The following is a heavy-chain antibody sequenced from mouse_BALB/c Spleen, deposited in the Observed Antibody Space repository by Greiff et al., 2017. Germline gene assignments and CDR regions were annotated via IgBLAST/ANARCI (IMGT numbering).Heavy chain of an antibody. D-gene: IGHD2-14*01. CDR1: GYSITSGYY. CDR2: ISYDGSN. J-gene: IGHJ2*01. CDR3: ARGVPGLDY. V-gene: IGHV3-6*02. Sequence: EVKLMESGPGLVKPSQSLSLTCSVTGYSITSGYYWNWIRQFPGNKLEWMGYISYDGSNNYNPSLKNRISITRDTSKNQFFLKLNSVTTEDTATYYCARGVPGLDYWGQGTTLTVSS.